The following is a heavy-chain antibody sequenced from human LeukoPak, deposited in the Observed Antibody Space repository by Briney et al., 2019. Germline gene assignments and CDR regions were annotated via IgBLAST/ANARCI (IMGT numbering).Heavy chain of an antibody. J-gene: IGHJ4*02. CDR2: IIPILGIA. V-gene: IGHV1-69*04. D-gene: IGHD6-19*01. CDR3: ARGDSSGWYRLDYFDY. CDR1: GGTFSSYA. Sequence: SVKVSCKASGGTFSSYAISWVRQAPGQGREWMGRIIPILGIANYAQKFQGRVTITADKSTSTAYMELSSLRSEDTAVYYCARGDSSGWYRLDYFDYWGQGTLVTVSS.